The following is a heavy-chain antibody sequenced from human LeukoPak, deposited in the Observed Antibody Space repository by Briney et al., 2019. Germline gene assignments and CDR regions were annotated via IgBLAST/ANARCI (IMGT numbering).Heavy chain of an antibody. J-gene: IGHJ4*02. CDR3: VRSVRDGYLDY. V-gene: IGHV6-1*01. D-gene: IGHD5-24*01. CDR1: XDSLSRNSAA. Sequence: ISXDSLSRNSAAWNWLRQSPSXGLXWLGSTYYRSKWYNGYTEWVKGQITINPDTSKNQFSLQLNSVTPEDTAVYFCVRSVRDGYLDYWGQGTLVTVSP. CDR2: TYYRSKWYN.